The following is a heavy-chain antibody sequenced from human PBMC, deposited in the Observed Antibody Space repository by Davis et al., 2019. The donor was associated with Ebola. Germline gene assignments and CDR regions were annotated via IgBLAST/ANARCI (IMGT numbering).Heavy chain of an antibody. V-gene: IGHV3-23*01. CDR2: ISSSGDTP. CDR3: AKLSSTSVFHYMDV. J-gene: IGHJ6*03. D-gene: IGHD2-2*01. CDR1: GFTFSSFA. Sequence: PGGSLRLSCAASGFTFSSFAMAWVRQAPGKGLEWVSSISSSGDTPYYADSVEGRFTISRDNSKSALYVQMDSLRAEDTAVYYCAKLSSTSVFHYMDVWSRGTAVTVSS.